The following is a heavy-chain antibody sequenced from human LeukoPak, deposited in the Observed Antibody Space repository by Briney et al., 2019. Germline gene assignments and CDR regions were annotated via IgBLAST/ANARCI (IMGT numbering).Heavy chain of an antibody. CDR3: ARDPSGDSGSFP. CDR1: GFTFSYYW. Sequence: GGSLRLSWAASGFTFSYYWMTWVRQAPGKGLEWVANIKQDGSEKYYVDSVKGRFTISRDNAKNSLYLQMNSLRAEDTAVYYCARDPSGDSGSFPWGQGTLVTVSS. J-gene: IGHJ5*02. CDR2: IKQDGSEK. V-gene: IGHV3-7*04. D-gene: IGHD1-26*01.